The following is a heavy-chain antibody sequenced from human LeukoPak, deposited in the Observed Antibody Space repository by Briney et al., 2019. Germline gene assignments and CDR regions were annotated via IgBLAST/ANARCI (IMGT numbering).Heavy chain of an antibody. D-gene: IGHD2-21*02. CDR3: ARALTFYGMDV. J-gene: IGHJ6*04. Sequence: PGGSLRLSCAASGFTFSSYDMHCVRQAPGKGLEWVAVISYDGSNKYYADSVKGRFTISRDNSKNTLYLQMNSLRAEDTAVYYCARALTFYGMDVWGKGTTVTVSS. CDR2: ISYDGSNK. V-gene: IGHV3-30*04. CDR1: GFTFSSYD.